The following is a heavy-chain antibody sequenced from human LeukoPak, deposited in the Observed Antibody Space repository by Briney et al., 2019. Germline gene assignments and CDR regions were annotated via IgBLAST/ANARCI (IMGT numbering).Heavy chain of an antibody. CDR2: ISAYNGNT. V-gene: IGHV1-18*04. CDR3: ARSGYYFVGFDY. D-gene: IGHD3-22*01. CDR1: GYSFTEYG. Sequence: ASVKVSCKASGYSFTEYGINWVRQAPGQGLKWMGWISAYNGNTNFAPKFQDRVIMTTDTSTSTAYMELRSLRSDDTAVYFCARSGYYFVGFDYWGQGTLVTVSS. J-gene: IGHJ4*02.